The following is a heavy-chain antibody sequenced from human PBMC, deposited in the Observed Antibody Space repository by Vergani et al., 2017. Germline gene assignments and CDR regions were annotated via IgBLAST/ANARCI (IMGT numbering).Heavy chain of an antibody. Sequence: QVQLVQSGAEVKKPGASVKVSCKASGYTFTGYYMHWVRQAPGQGLEWMGWINPNSGGTNYAQKFQGRVTMTRDTSISTAYMELSRLRSDDTAVYYCARAKNYGSGSYYNSPSFYGMDVWGQGTTVTVSS. V-gene: IGHV1-2*02. CDR2: INPNSGGT. D-gene: IGHD3-10*01. CDR1: GYTFTGYY. J-gene: IGHJ6*02. CDR3: ARAKNYGSGSYYNSPSFYGMDV.